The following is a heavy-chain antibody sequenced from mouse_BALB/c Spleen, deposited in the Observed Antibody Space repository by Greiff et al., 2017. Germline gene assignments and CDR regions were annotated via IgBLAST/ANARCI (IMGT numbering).Heavy chain of an antibody. CDR2: INSNGGST. J-gene: IGHJ4*01. D-gene: IGHD1-2*01. V-gene: IGHV5-6-2*01. CDR1: GFTFSSYY. Sequence: EVKLMESGGGLVKLGGSLKLSCAASGFTFSSYYMSWVRQTPEKRLELVAAINSNGGSTYYPDTVKGRFTISRDNAKNTLYLQMSSLKSEDTALYYCARVRPYYAMDYWGQGTSVTVSS. CDR3: ARVRPYYAMDY.